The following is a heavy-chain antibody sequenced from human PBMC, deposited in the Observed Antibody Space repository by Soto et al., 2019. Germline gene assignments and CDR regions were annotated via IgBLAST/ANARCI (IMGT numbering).Heavy chain of an antibody. V-gene: IGHV3-15*01. Sequence: GGSLRLSCAASGFTFSNAWMSWVRQAPGKGLEWVGRIKSKTDGGTTDYAAPVKGRFTISRDDSKNTLYLQMNSLKTEDTAVYYCTTDWGYADEYYFDYWGQGTLVTVSS. D-gene: IGHD5-12*01. CDR1: GFTFSNAW. J-gene: IGHJ4*02. CDR2: IKSKTDGGTT. CDR3: TTDWGYADEYYFDY.